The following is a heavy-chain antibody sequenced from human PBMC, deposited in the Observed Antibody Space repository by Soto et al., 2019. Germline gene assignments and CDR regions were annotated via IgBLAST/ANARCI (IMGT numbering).Heavy chain of an antibody. CDR2: IRSKANNYAT. Sequence: EVQLVESGGGLVQPGGSLKLSCVASGYTFSDSAMHWVRQASGKGLEWVGRIRSKANNYATVYAASVKGRFTISRDDSKNTAYLQMNSLKTEDTAVYYWARLWSAREPNFDSWGQGTLVSVSS. J-gene: IGHJ4*02. CDR1: GYTFSDSA. V-gene: IGHV3-73*02. D-gene: IGHD1-26*01. CDR3: ARLWSAREPNFDS.